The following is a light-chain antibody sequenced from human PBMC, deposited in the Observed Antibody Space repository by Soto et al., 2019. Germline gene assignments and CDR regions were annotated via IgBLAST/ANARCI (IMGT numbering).Light chain of an antibody. CDR2: SNN. CDR3: RAWDDNLNAWV. CDR1: TSKIGSNT. J-gene: IGLJ3*02. V-gene: IGLV1-44*01. Sequence: QSVLTQPPSASGTPGQTVTISCSGGTSKIGSNTINWYQHLPGMAPKLLIYSNNQRPSGVPDRFSGSKSGTSASLAISRLQSEDEADFYCRAWDDNLNAWVFGGGTKVTVL.